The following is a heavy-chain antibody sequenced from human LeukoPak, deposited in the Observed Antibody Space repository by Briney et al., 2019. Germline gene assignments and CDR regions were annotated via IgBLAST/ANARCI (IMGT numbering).Heavy chain of an antibody. Sequence: GGSLRLSCAASGFTFSSYSMNWVRQAPGKGLEWVSYISSSSSTIYYADSVKGRFTISRDDAKNSLYLQMNSLRAEDTAVYYCTRVLYSSGWYGDHYWGQGTLVTVSS. J-gene: IGHJ4*02. V-gene: IGHV3-48*01. CDR2: ISSSSSTI. CDR1: GFTFSSYS. CDR3: TRVLYSSGWYGDHY. D-gene: IGHD6-19*01.